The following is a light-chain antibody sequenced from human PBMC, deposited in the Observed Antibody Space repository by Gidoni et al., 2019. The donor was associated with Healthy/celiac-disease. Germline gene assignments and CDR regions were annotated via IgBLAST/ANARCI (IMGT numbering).Light chain of an antibody. CDR3: NSRDSSGNHVV. V-gene: IGLV3-19*01. CDR2: GKN. CDR1: SLRSYY. Sequence: SSELTQDPAVSLALGQTVRITCQGDSLRSYYASWYQQTPGQAPVLVIYGKNNRPSGIPDRFSGSSSGNTASLTITGAQAEDEADYYCNSRDSSGNHVVFGGGTKLTVL. J-gene: IGLJ2*01.